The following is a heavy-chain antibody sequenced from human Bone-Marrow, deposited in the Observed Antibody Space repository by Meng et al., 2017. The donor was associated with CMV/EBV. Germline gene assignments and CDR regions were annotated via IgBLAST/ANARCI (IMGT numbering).Heavy chain of an antibody. D-gene: IGHD3-3*01. Sequence: SSSSYYWGWIRQPPGKGLEWIGSIYYSGSTYYNPSLKSRVTISVDTSKNQFSLKLSSVTAADTAVYYCARSYTIFGVVIIEPYFDYWGQGTLVTVSS. V-gene: IGHV4-39*07. CDR2: IYYSGST. J-gene: IGHJ4*02. CDR1: SSSSYY. CDR3: ARSYTIFGVVIIEPYFDY.